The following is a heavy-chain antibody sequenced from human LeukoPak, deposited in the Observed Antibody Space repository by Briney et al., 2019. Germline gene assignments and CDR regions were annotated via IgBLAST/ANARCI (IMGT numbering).Heavy chain of an antibody. Sequence: SVKVSCKASGGTFSNCAVSWVRQAPGQGLEWMGRVIPILGIADYAQRFQGRVTFSADKSTGTAYMEVNSLRSEDTAVYYCAREREGPFGDFWSGYYYWGQGTLVTVSS. J-gene: IGHJ4*02. CDR1: GGTFSNCA. CDR2: VIPILGIA. CDR3: AREREGPFGDFWSGYYY. D-gene: IGHD3-3*01. V-gene: IGHV1-69*04.